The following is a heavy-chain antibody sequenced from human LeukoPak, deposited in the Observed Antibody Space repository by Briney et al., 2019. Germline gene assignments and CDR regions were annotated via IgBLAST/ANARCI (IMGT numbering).Heavy chain of an antibody. D-gene: IGHD3-22*01. CDR2: IYTSGST. CDR1: GGSISSYY. V-gene: IGHV4-4*07. CDR3: ARDRQSSGYRYYYYYYYMDV. J-gene: IGHJ6*03. Sequence: SETLSLTCTVSGGSISSYYWSWIRQPAGKGLEWIGRIYTSGSTNYNPSLKSRVTMSVDKSKNPFSLKMSSVTAADTAVYYCARDRQSSGYRYYYYYYYMDVWGKGTTVTVSS.